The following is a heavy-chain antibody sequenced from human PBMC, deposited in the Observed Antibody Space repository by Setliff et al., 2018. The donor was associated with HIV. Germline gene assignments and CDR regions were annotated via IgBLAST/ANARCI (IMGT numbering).Heavy chain of an antibody. J-gene: IGHJ3*01. V-gene: IGHV4-61*02. CDR3: AREWLQHTGDDAFDV. CDR1: GGSISSGSYY. D-gene: IGHD5-12*01. CDR2: IYTTGIT. Sequence: PSETLSLTCTVSGGSISSGSYYWSWIRQPAGKGLEWIGRIYTTGITNYIPSLKSRVTISIDTSKNQFSLKLTSVTAADTAVYYCAREWLQHTGDDAFDVWGQGTMVTVSS.